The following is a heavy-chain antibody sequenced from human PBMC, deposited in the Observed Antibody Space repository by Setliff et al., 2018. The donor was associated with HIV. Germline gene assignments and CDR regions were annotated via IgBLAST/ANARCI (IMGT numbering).Heavy chain of an antibody. CDR3: ARGTLYYDYVWGTPFPFDY. CDR2: IYHSGST. CDR1: GGAIDDINW. J-gene: IGHJ4*02. Sequence: SETLSLTCAVSGGAIDDINWWNWVRQSPGKGLEWIGEIYHSGSTNYNPSLKSRVTISVVTSKNQFSLKLSSVTAADTAVYYCARGTLYYDYVWGTPFPFDYWGQGTLVTVS. D-gene: IGHD3-16*01. V-gene: IGHV4-4*02.